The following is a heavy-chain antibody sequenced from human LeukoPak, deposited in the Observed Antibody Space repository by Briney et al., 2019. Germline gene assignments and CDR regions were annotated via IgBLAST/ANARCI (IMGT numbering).Heavy chain of an antibody. D-gene: IGHD3-22*01. V-gene: IGHV3-30-3*01. J-gene: IGHJ4*02. CDR3: ARAGITMIVVPIGYFDY. Sequence: GGSLRLSCAASGFTFSSYAMPWVRQAPGKGLEWVAVISYDGSNKYYADSAKGRFTISRDNSKNTLYLQMNSLRAEDTAVYYCARAGITMIVVPIGYFDYWGQGTLVTVSS. CDR2: ISYDGSNK. CDR1: GFTFSSYA.